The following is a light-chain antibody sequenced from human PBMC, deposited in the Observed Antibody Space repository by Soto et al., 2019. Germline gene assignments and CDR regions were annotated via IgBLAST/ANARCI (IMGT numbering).Light chain of an antibody. CDR1: SRDVGTYSL. J-gene: IGLJ1*01. V-gene: IGLV2-23*02. CDR2: EIF. Sequence: QSVLTQPASVSGSPGQSITISCTGTSRDVGTYSLVSWYQQHPGKAPKLLVYEIFRRPSGVSDRFSGSKSGNTASQTISGLQPEDEADYYCCSYAGRSTYVFGIGTKVTVL. CDR3: CSYAGRSTYV.